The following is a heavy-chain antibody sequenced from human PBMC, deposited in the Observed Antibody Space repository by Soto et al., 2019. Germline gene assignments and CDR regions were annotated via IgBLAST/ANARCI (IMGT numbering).Heavy chain of an antibody. V-gene: IGHV4-34*01. CDR1: GGSFSCYY. D-gene: IGHD6-19*01. CDR2: INHSGST. J-gene: IGHJ4*02. CDR3: ARVFIAVAGMDYFDY. Sequence: PSETLSLTCAVYGGSFSCYYWSWIRQPPGKGLEWIGEINHSGSTNYNPSLKSRVTISVDTSKNQFSLKLSSVTAADTAVYYCARVFIAVAGMDYFDYWGQGTLVTVS.